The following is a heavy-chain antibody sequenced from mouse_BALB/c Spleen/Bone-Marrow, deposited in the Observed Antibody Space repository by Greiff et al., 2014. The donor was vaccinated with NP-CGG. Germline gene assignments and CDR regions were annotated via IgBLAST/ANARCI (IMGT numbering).Heavy chain of an antibody. D-gene: IGHD2-3*01. CDR3: ARERSDGYWYFDV. CDR1: GYTFTDYV. Sequence: VKLQESGPELVKPGASVKMSCKASGYTFTDYVISWVKQRTGQGLEWIGEIYPGSGSTYYNEKFKGKATLTADKSSNTAYMQLSSLTSEDSAVYFCARERSDGYWYFDVWGAGTTVTVSS. V-gene: IGHV1-77*01. CDR2: IYPGSGST. J-gene: IGHJ1*01.